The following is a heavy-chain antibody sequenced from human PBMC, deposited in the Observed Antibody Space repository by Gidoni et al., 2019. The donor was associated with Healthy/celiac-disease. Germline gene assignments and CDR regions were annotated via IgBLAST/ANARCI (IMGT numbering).Heavy chain of an antibody. CDR1: GFTFSNAW. D-gene: IGHD4-17*01. V-gene: IGHV3-15*01. J-gene: IGHJ4*02. CDR2: IKGKTDGGTT. CDR3: TTELYGDQSFFDY. Sequence: EVQLVESGGGLVKPGGSLRLSCAASGFTFSNAWMSWVRQAPGKGLECVGRIKGKTDGGTTDYAAPVKGRFTISRDDSKNTLYLQMNSLKTEDTAVYYCTTELYGDQSFFDYWGQGTLVTVSS.